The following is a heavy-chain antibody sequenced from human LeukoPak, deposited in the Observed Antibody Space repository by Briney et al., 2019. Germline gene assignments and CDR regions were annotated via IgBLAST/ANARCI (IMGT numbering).Heavy chain of an antibody. V-gene: IGHV1-2*02. Sequence: ASVKVSCKASGYTFTDYYIHWVRQAPGQGLEWMGWITPKNGGTNYAQKFQGRVIMTGDTSITTAYMELSSLRSDDTAVYYRARGDWGSFKSPDSWGQGTLVTVSS. D-gene: IGHD7-27*01. CDR2: ITPKNGGT. CDR3: ARGDWGSFKSPDS. CDR1: GYTFTDYY. J-gene: IGHJ4*02.